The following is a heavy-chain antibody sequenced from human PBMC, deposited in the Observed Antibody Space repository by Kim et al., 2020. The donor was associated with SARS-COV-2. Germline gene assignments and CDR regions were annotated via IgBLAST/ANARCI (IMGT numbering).Heavy chain of an antibody. D-gene: IGHD6-13*01. Sequence: SVKGGFTISRDNSKNTLYLRMGSLRAEDMAVYYCARETWYARYYYGMDVWGQGTTVTVSS. CDR3: ARETWYARYYYGMDV. V-gene: IGHV3-64*01. J-gene: IGHJ6*02.